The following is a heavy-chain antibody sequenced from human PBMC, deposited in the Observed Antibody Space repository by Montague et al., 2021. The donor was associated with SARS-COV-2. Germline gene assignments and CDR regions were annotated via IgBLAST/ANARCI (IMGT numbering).Heavy chain of an antibody. D-gene: IGHD6-13*01. CDR1: GGSISSSSYY. CDR3: ARVGRQQLVRLSGMDV. V-gene: IGHV4-39*07. Sequence: SETLSLTCTVSGGSISSSSYYWGWIREPPGKGLEWIGSIYYSGSTYYXPSLKSRVTMSADTSKNQFSLKLSSVTAADTAVYYCARVGRQQLVRLSGMDVWGQGTTVTVSS. CDR2: IYYSGST. J-gene: IGHJ6*02.